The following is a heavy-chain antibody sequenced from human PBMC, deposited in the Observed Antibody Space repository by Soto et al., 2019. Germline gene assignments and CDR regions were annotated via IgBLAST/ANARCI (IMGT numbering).Heavy chain of an antibody. CDR2: IKEDGSEI. CDR1: GFTFSSHW. CDR3: VRSSGWTGDY. D-gene: IGHD2-15*01. V-gene: IGHV3-7*04. J-gene: IGHJ4*02. Sequence: EVQLVESGGGLVQPGGSLRLSCVASGFTFSSHWMNWVRQVPGKGLEWVANIKEDGSEIHYVDSVKGRFTISRDNAKNSLYLQMSSLRGDDTAVYHCVRSSGWTGDYWGQGILVTVSS.